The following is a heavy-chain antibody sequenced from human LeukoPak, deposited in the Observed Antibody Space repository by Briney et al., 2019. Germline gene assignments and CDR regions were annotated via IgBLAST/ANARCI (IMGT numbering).Heavy chain of an antibody. D-gene: IGHD1/OR15-1a*01. CDR1: GFTFSNYW. CDR2: INSDGINT. Sequence: GGSLRLSCAASGFTFSNYWMHWVRQAPGKGLVWVSRINSDGINTSYADSVKGRFTISRDNAKNTLNLQMNSLRAEDTAVYYCAREEVGGNNDYWGQGTLVTVSS. J-gene: IGHJ4*02. CDR3: AREEVGGNNDY. V-gene: IGHV3-74*01.